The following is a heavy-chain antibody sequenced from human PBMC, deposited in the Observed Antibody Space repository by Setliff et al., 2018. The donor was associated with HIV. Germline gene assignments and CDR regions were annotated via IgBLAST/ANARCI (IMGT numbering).Heavy chain of an antibody. J-gene: IGHJ4*02. CDR2: INHSGIT. Sequence: PSETLSLTCAVYGGSFSGYYWTWIRQPPGKGLEWIGDINHSGITNYNPSLKSRVTISVDTSKNQFSPKLSSVTAADTAMYYCTRGRLYSGPHFWGQGTLVTVSS. V-gene: IGHV4-34*01. D-gene: IGHD5-12*01. CDR1: GGSFSGYY. CDR3: TRGRLYSGPHF.